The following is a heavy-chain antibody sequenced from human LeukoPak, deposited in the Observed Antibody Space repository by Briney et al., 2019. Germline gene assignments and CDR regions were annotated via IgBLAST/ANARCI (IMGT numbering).Heavy chain of an antibody. CDR2: ISYDGSNK. V-gene: IGHV3-30-3*01. J-gene: IGHJ4*02. CDR3: ARVDYGDYLTVDY. CDR1: GFTFSSYA. Sequence: GGSLRLSCAASGFTFSSYAMRWVRQAPGKGLEWVAVISYDGSNKYYADSVKGRFTISRDNSKNTLYLQMNSLRAEDTAVYYCARVDYGDYLTVDYWGQGTLVTVSS. D-gene: IGHD4-17*01.